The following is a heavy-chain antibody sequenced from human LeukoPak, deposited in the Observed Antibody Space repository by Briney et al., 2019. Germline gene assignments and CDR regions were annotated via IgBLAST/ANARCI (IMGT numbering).Heavy chain of an antibody. V-gene: IGHV1-69*13. CDR1: GGTFSCYA. Sequence: SVKVSCKASGGTFSCYAISWVRQAPGQGLEWMGGIIPIFGTANYAQKFQGRVTITADESTSTAYMELSSLRSEDTAVYYCARAVPHYDSSGYYPYYYYMDVWGKGTTVTVSS. D-gene: IGHD3-22*01. CDR3: ARAVPHYDSSGYYPYYYYMDV. CDR2: IIPIFGTA. J-gene: IGHJ6*03.